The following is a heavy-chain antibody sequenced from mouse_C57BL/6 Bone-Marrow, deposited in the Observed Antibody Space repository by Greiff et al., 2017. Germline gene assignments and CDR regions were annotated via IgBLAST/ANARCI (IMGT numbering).Heavy chain of an antibody. Sequence: EVQLVESGGDLVKPGGSLKLSCAASGFTFSSYGMSWVRQTPDKRLEWVATISSGGSYTYYPDSVKGRFTISRDNAKNTLYLQMSSLKSEDTAMYYCARQRSYEYGWFAYWGQGTLVTVSA. CDR1: GFTFSSYG. CDR2: ISSGGSYT. D-gene: IGHD2-4*01. J-gene: IGHJ3*01. CDR3: ARQRSYEYGWFAY. V-gene: IGHV5-6*01.